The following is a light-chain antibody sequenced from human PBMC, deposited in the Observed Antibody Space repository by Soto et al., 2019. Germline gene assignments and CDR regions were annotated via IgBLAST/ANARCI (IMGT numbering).Light chain of an antibody. Sequence: QSVLTQSPSASASLGASVKVTCVLNRGHSSNAIARHQQQPGKVPRYLMKLNNDASHSKGDGIPDRFSGSSSGAERNFTISSLQSEDEADYYCQTWGTGPWVFGGGTQLTVL. CDR2: LNNDASH. CDR1: RGHSSNA. CDR3: QTWGTGPWV. J-gene: IGLJ3*02. V-gene: IGLV4-69*01.